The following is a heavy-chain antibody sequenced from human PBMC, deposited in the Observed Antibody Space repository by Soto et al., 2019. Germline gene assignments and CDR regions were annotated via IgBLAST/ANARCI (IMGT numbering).Heavy chain of an antibody. CDR3: ARDRPGLLGSTDAFDI. CDR2: IYYSGST. D-gene: IGHD7-27*01. J-gene: IGHJ3*02. V-gene: IGHV4-31*03. Sequence: SETLSLTCTVSGGSISSGGYYWSWIRQHPGKGLEWIGYIYYSGSTYYNPSLKSRVTISVDTSKNQFSLKLSSVTAADTAVYSCARDRPGLLGSTDAFDIWGQGTMVTVSS. CDR1: GGSISSGGYY.